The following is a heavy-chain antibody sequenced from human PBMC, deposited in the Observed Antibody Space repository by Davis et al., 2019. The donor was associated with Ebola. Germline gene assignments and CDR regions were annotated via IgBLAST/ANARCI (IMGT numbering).Heavy chain of an antibody. J-gene: IGHJ6*02. V-gene: IGHV3-21*01. CDR2: ISSDSDYI. D-gene: IGHD6-13*01. CDR1: GFTFSTYS. Sequence: GESLKISCAASGFTFSTYSMSWVRQAPGKGLEWVSSISSDSDYIYYADSAKGRFTISRDNAKNTLYLQMNSLRAEDTAVYYCARGHSSSWYRYYYGMDVWGQGTTVTVSS. CDR3: ARGHSSSWYRYYYGMDV.